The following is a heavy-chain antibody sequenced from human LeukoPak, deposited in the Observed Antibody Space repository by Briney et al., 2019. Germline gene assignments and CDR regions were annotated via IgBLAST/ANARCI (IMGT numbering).Heavy chain of an antibody. CDR3: ARAGVWLPAV. V-gene: IGHV4-4*02. Sequence: SETLSLTCAVSGASISSDKWWSWVRQPPGKGREGSGEINHSGNTNYSPSLKSRVTMSTDKSKNAFSLRLTSVTAADTALYYCARAGVWLPAVWGQGTLVTVSS. CDR1: GASISSDKW. J-gene: IGHJ4*02. D-gene: IGHD3-9*01. CDR2: INHSGNT.